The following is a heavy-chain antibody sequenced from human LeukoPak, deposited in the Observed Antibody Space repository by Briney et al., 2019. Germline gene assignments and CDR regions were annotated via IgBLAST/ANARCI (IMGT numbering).Heavy chain of an antibody. CDR3: ARERVSSGWDHDY. CDR2: ISSNGGST. Sequence: GGSLRLSCAASGFTFSSYAMHWVRQAPGKGLEYVSAISSNGGSTYYANSVKGRFTISRDNAKNSLYLQMTSLRAEDTVVYYCARERVSSGWDHDYWGQGTLVTVSS. V-gene: IGHV3-64*01. J-gene: IGHJ4*02. CDR1: GFTFSSYA. D-gene: IGHD6-19*01.